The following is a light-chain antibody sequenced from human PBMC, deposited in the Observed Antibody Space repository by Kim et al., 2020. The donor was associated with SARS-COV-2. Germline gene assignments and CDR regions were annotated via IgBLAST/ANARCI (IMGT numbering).Light chain of an antibody. CDR2: AAS. CDR1: QSISNY. J-gene: IGKJ1*01. Sequence: ACVGDRVTSTCRARQSISNYLNWDQHRPGRAPKLLIYAASSLQSGVPSRFSGSGSGADFTLTIRSLQPEDFATYYCQQSYNIPRTFGQGTKVDIK. CDR3: QQSYNIPRT. V-gene: IGKV1-39*01.